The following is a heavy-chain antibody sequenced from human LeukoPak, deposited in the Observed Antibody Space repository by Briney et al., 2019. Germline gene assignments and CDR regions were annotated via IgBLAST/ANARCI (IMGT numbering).Heavy chain of an antibody. J-gene: IGHJ3*02. V-gene: IGHV4-30-4*01. Sequence: PSQTLSLTCTVSGGSISSGDNYWSWIRQPPGKGLEWIGYIYYSGSTYYNPSLKSRVTISVDTSKNQFSLKLSSVTAADTAVYYCAKDYVIVVVPDAFDIWGQGTMVTVSS. D-gene: IGHD2-2*01. CDR3: AKDYVIVVVPDAFDI. CDR2: IYYSGST. CDR1: GGSISSGDNY.